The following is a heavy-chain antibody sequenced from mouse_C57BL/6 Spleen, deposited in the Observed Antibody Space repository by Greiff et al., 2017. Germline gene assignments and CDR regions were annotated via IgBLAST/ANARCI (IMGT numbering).Heavy chain of an antibody. Sequence: VQLQQSGAELVKPGASVKISCKASGYAFSSYWMNWVKQRPGKGLEWIGQIDPGDGDTNYNGKFKGKATLTADKSSSTAYMQLSSLPSEDSAVYFWERRDPNGDCTLEVWGTGTTVTVS. D-gene: IGHD4-1*02. CDR3: ERRDPNGDCTLEV. J-gene: IGHJ1*03. CDR2: IDPGDGDT. V-gene: IGHV1-80*01. CDR1: GYAFSSYW.